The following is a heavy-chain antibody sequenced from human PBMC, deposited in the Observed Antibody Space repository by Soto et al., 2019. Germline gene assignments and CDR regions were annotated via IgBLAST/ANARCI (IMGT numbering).Heavy chain of an antibody. J-gene: IGHJ6*02. CDR3: ARGHYYAMYF. CDR2: INYDGSSR. V-gene: IGHV3-74*01. Sequence: EVQVVESGGGLVKPGGSLRLSCAASGFFFSGFWMHWVRQAPGKGLVWVSHINYDGSSRTYSDPVKGRFSISRDNAKNTVYLQMSSLRAEDTAVYYCARGHYYAMYFWCQGATVTVSS. CDR1: GFFFSGFW.